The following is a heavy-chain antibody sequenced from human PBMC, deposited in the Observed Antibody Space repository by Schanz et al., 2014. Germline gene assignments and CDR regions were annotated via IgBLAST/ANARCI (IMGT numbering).Heavy chain of an antibody. CDR1: GFTFNSYA. CDR2: ISGSSIHK. V-gene: IGHV3-48*04. CDR3: ARFLARYQYYGVDV. J-gene: IGHJ6*02. Sequence: EVRLLESGGGLVQPGGSLRLSCVASGFTFNSYAMSWVRQAPGKGLEWVSHISGSSIHKNYADSVKGRFSISRDNGETSVYLQINSLRVEDTAVYYCARFLARYQYYGVDVWGQGTKVTV. D-gene: IGHD3-3*01.